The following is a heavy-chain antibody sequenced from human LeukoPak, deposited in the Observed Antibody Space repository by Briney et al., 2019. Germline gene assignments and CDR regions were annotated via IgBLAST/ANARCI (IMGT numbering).Heavy chain of an antibody. CDR3: ARTPGIAAAESDY. V-gene: IGHV4-4*02. Sequence: PSGTLSLTCAVSGGSISSSNWWSWVRQPPGKGLEWIGEIYHSGSTNYNPSLKSRVTISVDKSKNQFSLKLSSVTSADTAVYYCARTPGIAAAESDYWGQGTLVTVSS. D-gene: IGHD6-13*01. J-gene: IGHJ4*02. CDR2: IYHSGST. CDR1: GGSISSSNW.